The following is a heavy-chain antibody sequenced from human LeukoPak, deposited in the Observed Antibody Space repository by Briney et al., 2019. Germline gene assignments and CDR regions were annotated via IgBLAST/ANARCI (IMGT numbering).Heavy chain of an antibody. V-gene: IGHV3-11*05. CDR3: AKVMGGYCRGGSCPPFDY. Sequence: PGGSLRLSCAASGFTFSDYYMSWIRQAPGKGLEWVSYISSSSSYTNSAASVKGRLTISRDNSKNTLYLQMNSLRAEDTAIYYCAKVMGGYCRGGSCPPFDYWGQGTLVTVSS. CDR2: ISSSSSYT. D-gene: IGHD2-15*01. CDR1: GFTFSDYY. J-gene: IGHJ4*02.